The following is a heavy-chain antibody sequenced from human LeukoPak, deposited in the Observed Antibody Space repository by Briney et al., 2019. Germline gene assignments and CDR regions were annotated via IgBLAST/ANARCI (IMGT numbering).Heavy chain of an antibody. Sequence: GGSLRLSCAASGFNFISYSMSWVRQAPGKGLEWVSVIRGSGVSTYYADSVKGRFTISRDNSKNTLYLQMNSLRAEDTAVYYCARVLTMADFDYWGQGTLVTVSS. J-gene: IGHJ4*02. CDR3: ARVLTMADFDY. D-gene: IGHD3-10*01. CDR2: IRGSGVST. V-gene: IGHV3-23*01. CDR1: GFNFISYS.